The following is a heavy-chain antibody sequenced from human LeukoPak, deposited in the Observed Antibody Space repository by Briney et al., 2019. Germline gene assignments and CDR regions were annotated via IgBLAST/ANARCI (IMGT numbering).Heavy chain of an antibody. J-gene: IGHJ4*02. CDR3: ARATAENDH. CDR2: LNPKTGGT. V-gene: IGHV1-2*02. CDR1: GYTFTCYY. Sequence: ASVKVSCKASGYTFTCYYLHWVRQAPGQGLEWMGWLNPKTGGTSYAQKFQGRVTMTRDTSISTFNMELSRLTSDDTAVYYCARATAENDHWGQGTLVTVSS. D-gene: IGHD1-14*01.